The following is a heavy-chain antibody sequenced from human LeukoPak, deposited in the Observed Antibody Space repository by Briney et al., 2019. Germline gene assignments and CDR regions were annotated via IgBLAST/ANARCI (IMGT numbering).Heavy chain of an antibody. CDR1: GYTFTSYG. CDR2: ISAYNGNT. D-gene: IGHD3-9*01. CDR3: ARDPMTYYDILTGSDNWFDP. Sequence: ASVKVSCKASGYTFTSYGISWVRQAPAQGLEWMGWISAYNGNTNYAQKLQGRVTMTTDTSTSTAYMELRSLRSDDTAVYYCARDPMTYYDILTGSDNWFDPWGQGTLVTVSS. J-gene: IGHJ5*02. V-gene: IGHV1-18*01.